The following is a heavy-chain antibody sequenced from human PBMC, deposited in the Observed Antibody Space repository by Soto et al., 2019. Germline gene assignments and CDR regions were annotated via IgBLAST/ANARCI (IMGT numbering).Heavy chain of an antibody. CDR2: ISSRTNDI. D-gene: IGHD6-19*01. J-gene: IGHJ4*02. V-gene: IGHV3-21*01. Sequence: VQLVEAGGGLVKSGESLRRSCAASGFIFSSYSMNWVRQAPGKGLEWVSSISSRTNDIYYADSVKDRFTISRDNAKNSLYLQMNSLRDDDTAVYYCARVLTVAGNDYWGQGTLVTVSS. CDR1: GFIFSSYS. CDR3: ARVLTVAGNDY.